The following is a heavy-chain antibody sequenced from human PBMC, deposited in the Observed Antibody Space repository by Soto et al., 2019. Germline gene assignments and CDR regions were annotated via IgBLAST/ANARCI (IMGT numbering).Heavy chain of an antibody. J-gene: IGHJ4*02. CDR2: MQPSTGRT. CDR1: GYSFTSLD. Sequence: QVQLVQSGAEVREPGASVKVSCKASGYSFTSLDINWVRQTAGQGLERMGWMQPSTGRTGYAQKFQGRVTMTRDNSINTAYMELTTLTSDDTAFYYCARGVSAGVDYWGQGTLVTVSS. CDR3: ARGVSAGVDY. V-gene: IGHV1-8*01. D-gene: IGHD1-26*01.